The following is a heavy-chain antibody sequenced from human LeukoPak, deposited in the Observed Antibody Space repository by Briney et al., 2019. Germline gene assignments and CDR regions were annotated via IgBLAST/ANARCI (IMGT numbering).Heavy chain of an antibody. Sequence: SETLSLTCTVSGGSISSSSYYWGWIRQPPGKGLEWIGSIYYSGSTYYNPSLESRVSISVDTSKDQFSMKLTSVTAADTAVYYCARDRHGYNSNEYWGQGALVTVSS. CDR3: ARDRHGYNSNEY. J-gene: IGHJ4*02. D-gene: IGHD5-24*01. V-gene: IGHV4-39*07. CDR1: GGSISSSSYY. CDR2: IYYSGST.